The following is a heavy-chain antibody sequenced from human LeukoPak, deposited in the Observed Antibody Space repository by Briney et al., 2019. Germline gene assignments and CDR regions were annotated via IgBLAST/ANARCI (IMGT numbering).Heavy chain of an antibody. J-gene: IGHJ4*02. D-gene: IGHD5-12*01. CDR3: ARVGGSGYVVDY. CDR1: GYSISSGYY. Sequence: SETLSLTCTVSGYSISSGYYWGWIRQPPGKGLEWIGSIYHSGSTYYNPSLKSRVTISVDTSKNQFSLKLSSVTAADTAVYYCARVGGSGYVVDYWGQGTLVTVSS. V-gene: IGHV4-38-2*02. CDR2: IYHSGST.